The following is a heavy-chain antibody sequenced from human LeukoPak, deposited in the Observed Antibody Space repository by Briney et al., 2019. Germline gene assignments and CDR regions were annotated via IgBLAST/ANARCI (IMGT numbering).Heavy chain of an antibody. CDR3: AKDSLSPYYYYYMDV. V-gene: IGHV3-23*01. Sequence: GGSLRLSCAASGFTFSSYAMSWVRQAPGKGLEWVSAISGSGSSTYYADSVKGRFTISRDNSKDTLYLQMNSLRAEDTAVYYCAKDSLSPYYYYYMDVWGKGTTVTVSS. CDR2: ISGSGSST. CDR1: GFTFSSYA. J-gene: IGHJ6*03.